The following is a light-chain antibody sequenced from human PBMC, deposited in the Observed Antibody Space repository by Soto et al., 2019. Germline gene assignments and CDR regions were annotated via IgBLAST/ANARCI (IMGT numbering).Light chain of an antibody. V-gene: IGKV3-20*01. CDR1: QNIDSNF. CDR3: QQYGSSGT. Sequence: EIVLTQSPGTLSLSPGERATLSCRASQNIDSNFLVWHQQKPGQAPRLLIYGASNRATGIPDRFSGSGSGTDFTLTISRLEPEDFAVYYCQQYGSSGTFGQGTKVDIK. J-gene: IGKJ1*01. CDR2: GAS.